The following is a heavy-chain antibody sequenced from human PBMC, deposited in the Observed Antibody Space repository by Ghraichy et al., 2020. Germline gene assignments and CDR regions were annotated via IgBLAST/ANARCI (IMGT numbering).Heavy chain of an antibody. CDR1: GGSISSSSYY. J-gene: IGHJ4*02. Sequence: SQTLSLTCTVSGGSISSSSYYWGWIRQPPGKGLEWIGSIYYSGSTYYNPSLKSRVTISVDTSKNQFSLKLSSVTAADTAVYYCARQRGHDYGGNSNYFDYWGQGTLVTV. CDR2: IYYSGST. CDR3: ARQRGHDYGGNSNYFDY. D-gene: IGHD4-23*01. V-gene: IGHV4-39*01.